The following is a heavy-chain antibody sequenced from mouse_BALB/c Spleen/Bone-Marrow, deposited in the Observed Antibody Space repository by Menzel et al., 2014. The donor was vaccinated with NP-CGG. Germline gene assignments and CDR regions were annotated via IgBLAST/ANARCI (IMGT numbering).Heavy chain of an antibody. D-gene: IGHD4-1*01. CDR3: ARWEYYAMDY. V-gene: IGHV14-3*02. CDR2: IDPAHGNT. Sequence: EVQLQQSGAELVKTRDSVKLSCTASGFNIKDTYMHWVKPRPEQGLEWIGRIDPAHGNTTYDPIFQGKATRTADTSSNTAYLQLSSLTSEDTAVYYCARWEYYAMDYWGQGTSVTVAA. J-gene: IGHJ4*01. CDR1: GFNIKDTY.